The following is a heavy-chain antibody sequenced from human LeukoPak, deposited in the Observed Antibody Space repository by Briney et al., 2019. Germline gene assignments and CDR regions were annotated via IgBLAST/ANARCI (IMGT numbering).Heavy chain of an antibody. Sequence: PGGSLRLSCAASGFTFSSYAMSWVRQAPGKGLEWVSAISGSGGSTYYADSVKGRFTISRDNSKNTLYLQMNSLRAEDTAVYCCAKDPWPVTMVRGVMTFDYWGQGTLVTVSS. CDR3: AKDPWPVTMVRGVMTFDY. V-gene: IGHV3-23*01. CDR1: GFTFSSYA. D-gene: IGHD3-10*01. CDR2: ISGSGGST. J-gene: IGHJ4*02.